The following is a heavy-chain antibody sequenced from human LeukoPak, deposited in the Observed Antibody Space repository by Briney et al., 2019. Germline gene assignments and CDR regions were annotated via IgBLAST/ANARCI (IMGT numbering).Heavy chain of an antibody. J-gene: IGHJ3*02. D-gene: IGHD3-22*01. V-gene: IGHV4-59*01. CDR2: IYYSGST. Sequence: KPSETLSLTCTVSGGSISSYYWSWIRQPPGKGLEWIGYIYYSGSTNYNPSLKSRVTMSVDTSKNQFSLKLSPVTAADTAVYYCARDKDYFDSGGAFDIWGQGTMVTVSS. CDR3: ARDKDYFDSGGAFDI. CDR1: GGSISSYY.